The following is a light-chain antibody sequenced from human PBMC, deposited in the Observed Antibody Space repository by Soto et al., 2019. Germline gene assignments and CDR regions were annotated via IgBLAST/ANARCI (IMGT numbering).Light chain of an antibody. J-gene: IGKJ1*01. CDR2: GAS. Sequence: VFTQSPGTVSLSPGERAVLCCRASQSVSSTFLAWYQQKPGQAPRLLIYGASSRATGIPDRFSGSGSGTDFTLTISRLEPEDFAVYYCQQYGSSPRTFGQGTKVDI. CDR3: QQYGSSPRT. V-gene: IGKV3-20*01. CDR1: QSVSSTF.